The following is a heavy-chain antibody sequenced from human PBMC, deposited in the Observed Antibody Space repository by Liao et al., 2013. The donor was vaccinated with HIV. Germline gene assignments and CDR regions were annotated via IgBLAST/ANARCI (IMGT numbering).Heavy chain of an antibody. V-gene: IGHV4-61*02. CDR3: CRGPLSFGSFFDY. CDR2: FHASGRN. CDR1: GVSINTGSYY. D-gene: IGHD3-16*01. J-gene: IGHJ4*02. Sequence: QVQVQESGPGLVKPSQTLSLTCTVSGVSINTGSYYWSWIRQSAGRGLEWIGRFHASGRNTYNPSLGSRVAISGATSKNQFSLNLTSVTAADTALYFCCRGPLSFGSFFDYWGQGILVTVSS.